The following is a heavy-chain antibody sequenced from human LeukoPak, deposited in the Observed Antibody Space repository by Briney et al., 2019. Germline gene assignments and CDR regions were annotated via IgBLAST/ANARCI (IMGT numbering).Heavy chain of an antibody. CDR3: ARGYYYDSSGYQGY. Sequence: GASVKVSCKASGYTFTSYGISWVRQAPGQGLEWMGWISAYNGNTNYAQKLQGRVTMTTDTSTSTAYMELRSLRSDDTAVYYCARGYYYDSSGYQGYWGQGTLVTVSS. D-gene: IGHD3-22*01. CDR1: GYTFTSYG. V-gene: IGHV1-18*01. CDR2: ISAYNGNT. J-gene: IGHJ4*02.